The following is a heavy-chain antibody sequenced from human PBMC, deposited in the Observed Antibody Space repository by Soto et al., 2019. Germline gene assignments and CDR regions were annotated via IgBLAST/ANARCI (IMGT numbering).Heavy chain of an antibody. CDR2: ISYDGNDK. Sequence: GGSLRLSCAASGFTFSSYAMSWVRQAPGKGLEWVSFISYDGNDKYYADSVKGRFTISRDNSKNTLYLQLNSLRVEDTAVYYCAKVPVRDYAPYYFDYWGQGTLVTVSS. J-gene: IGHJ4*02. CDR3: AKVPVRDYAPYYFDY. V-gene: IGHV3-30*18. CDR1: GFTFSSYA. D-gene: IGHD4-17*01.